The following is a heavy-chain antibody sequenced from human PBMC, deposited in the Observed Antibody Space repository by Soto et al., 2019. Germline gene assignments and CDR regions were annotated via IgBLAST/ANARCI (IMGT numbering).Heavy chain of an antibody. CDR2: ISGSGIST. J-gene: IGHJ4*02. Sequence: EVQLWQSGGGLAQPGGSLRLSCAASGFTLSSYAMSWVRQAPGKGLEWVSGISGSGISTYYADSVKGRFTVSRDNSKNTLYLQTNILRVEDTAVYYCAKSDSTPPAYFDYWGQGALVTVSS. CDR1: GFTLSSYA. CDR3: AKSDSTPPAYFDY. D-gene: IGHD2-15*01. V-gene: IGHV3-23*01.